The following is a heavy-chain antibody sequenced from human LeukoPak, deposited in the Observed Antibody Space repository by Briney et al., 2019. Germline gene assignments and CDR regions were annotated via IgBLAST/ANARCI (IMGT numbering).Heavy chain of an antibody. J-gene: IGHJ4*02. CDR3: ARLGPSTSWMFDY. CDR2: IYYSGST. D-gene: IGHD6-13*01. Sequence: SETLSLTCTVSGGSISSSSYYWGWIRQPPGKGLEWIGSIYYSGSTYYNPSLKSRVTISVDTSKNQFSLKLSSVTAADTAVYYCARLGPSTSWMFDYWGQGTLVTVSS. V-gene: IGHV4-39*07. CDR1: GGSISSSSYY.